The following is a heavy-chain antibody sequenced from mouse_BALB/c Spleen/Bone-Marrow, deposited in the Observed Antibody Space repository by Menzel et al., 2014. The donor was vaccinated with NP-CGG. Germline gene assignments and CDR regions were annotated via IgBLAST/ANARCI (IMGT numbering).Heavy chain of an antibody. CDR3: VRSGSSSGYFDY. CDR1: GFTFSSFG. CDR2: ISSGSSTI. J-gene: IGHJ2*01. V-gene: IGHV5-17*02. Sequence: DVMLVESGGGLVQPGGSRKLSCAASGFTFSSFGMHWVRQAPEKGLEWVAYISSGSSTIYYGDTVMGRFTISRDNPKNTLFLQMTSLRSEGTATYYCVRSGSSSGYFDYWGQGTTLTVSS. D-gene: IGHD1-1*01.